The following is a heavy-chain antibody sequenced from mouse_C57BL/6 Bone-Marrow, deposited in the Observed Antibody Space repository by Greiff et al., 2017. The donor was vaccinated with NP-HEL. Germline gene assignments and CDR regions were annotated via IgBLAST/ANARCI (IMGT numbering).Heavy chain of an antibody. Sequence: QVQLQQPGAELVKPGASVKLSCKASGYTFTSYWMQWVKQRPGKGLEWIGEIDTSDSYTNYNQKFKGKATLTVDTSSSTAYMQLSSLTSEDSAVYYCASEEGMDYWGQGTTVTVSS. CDR1: GYTFTSYW. CDR3: ASEEGMDY. V-gene: IGHV1-50*01. J-gene: IGHJ4*01. CDR2: IDTSDSYT.